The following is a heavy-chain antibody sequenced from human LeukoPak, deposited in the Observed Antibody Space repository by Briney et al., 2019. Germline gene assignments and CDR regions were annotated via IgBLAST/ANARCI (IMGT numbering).Heavy chain of an antibody. CDR3: ARANLMLAPFTGLGFGY. CDR1: GGSFSGYY. D-gene: IGHD2-8*01. J-gene: IGHJ4*02. CDR2: INHSGST. V-gene: IGHV4-34*01. Sequence: SETLSLTCAVYGGSFSGYYWSWIRQPPGKGLEWIGEINHSGSTNYNPSLKSRVTISVDTSKNQFSLKLSSVTAADTAVYYCARANLMLAPFTGLGFGYWGQGTLVTVSS.